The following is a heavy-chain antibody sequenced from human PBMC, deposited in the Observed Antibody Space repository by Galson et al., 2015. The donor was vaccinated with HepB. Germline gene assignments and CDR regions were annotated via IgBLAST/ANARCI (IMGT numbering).Heavy chain of an antibody. J-gene: IGHJ4*02. V-gene: IGHV3-23*01. CDR3: AKDPYSSGLSLPDY. Sequence: SLRLSCAAPGFTFSSYAMSWVRQAPGKGLEWVSAISGSGGSTYYADSVKGRFTISRDNSKNTLYLQMNSLRAEDTAVYYCAKDPYSSGLSLPDYWGQGTLVTVSS. CDR1: GFTFSSYA. D-gene: IGHD6-19*01. CDR2: ISGSGGST.